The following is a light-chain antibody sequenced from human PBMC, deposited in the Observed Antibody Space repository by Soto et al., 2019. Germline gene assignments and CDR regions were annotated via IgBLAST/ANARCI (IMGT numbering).Light chain of an antibody. J-gene: IGKJ2*01. CDR3: QQYGTSLPFT. V-gene: IGKV3-20*01. CDR1: QSVSSSY. CDR2: AAS. Sequence: ELVLTQSPGTLSLSPGERATLSCRASQSVSSSYLAWYQQQPGQAPRLLIYAASSRATGIPDRFSGSGSGTDFTLTISRLEPEDFAVYFCQQYGTSLPFTFGQGTKVEIK.